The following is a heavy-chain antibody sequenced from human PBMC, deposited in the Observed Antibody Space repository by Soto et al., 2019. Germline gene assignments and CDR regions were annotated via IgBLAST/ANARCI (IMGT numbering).Heavy chain of an antibody. CDR3: GRHGYDNRTGYYWCDY. CDR2: IYPGDSDT. D-gene: IGHD2-8*01. Sequence: PDETLKSSGKVSAYSFTTYWIGWVRQMPGKGLEWMGIIYPGDSDTRYSPSFQGQVTSSADKSISTAYLQWSSLKVSDTAMYFCGRHGYDNRTGYYWCDYRGEGALVTVTS. CDR1: AYSFTTYW. V-gene: IGHV5-51*01. J-gene: IGHJ4*02.